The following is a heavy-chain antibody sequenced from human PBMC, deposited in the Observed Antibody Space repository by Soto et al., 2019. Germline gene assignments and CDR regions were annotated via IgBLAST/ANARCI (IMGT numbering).Heavy chain of an antibody. J-gene: IGHJ4*02. Sequence: ASVKVSCKASGGTFSSYAISWVRQAPGQGLEWMGGIIPIFGTANYAQKFQGRVTITADESTSTAYMELSSLRSEDTAVYYCARGGYSYGYHSYWGQGTLVTVSS. CDR3: ARGGYSYGYHSY. V-gene: IGHV1-69*13. D-gene: IGHD5-18*01. CDR2: IIPIFGTA. CDR1: GGTFSSYA.